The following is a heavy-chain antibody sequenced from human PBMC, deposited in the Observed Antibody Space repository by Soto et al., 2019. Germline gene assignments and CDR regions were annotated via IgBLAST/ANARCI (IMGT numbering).Heavy chain of an antibody. D-gene: IGHD3-3*01. CDR1: GGTFSSYA. J-gene: IGHJ6*02. CDR2: IIPIFGTA. V-gene: IGHV1-69*06. CDR3: ARDDDFWSGYYTHYYYGIAV. Sequence: GASVKVSCKASGGTFSSYAISWVRQAPGQGLEWMGGIIPIFGTANYAQKFQGRVTITADKSTSTAYMELSSLRSEDTAVYYCARDDDFWSGYYTHYYYGIAVWGQGTTVTASS.